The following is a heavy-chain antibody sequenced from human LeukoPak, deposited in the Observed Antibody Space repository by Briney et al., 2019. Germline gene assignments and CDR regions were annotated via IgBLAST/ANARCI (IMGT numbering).Heavy chain of an antibody. V-gene: IGHV3-7*01. CDR2: INPAGSET. CDR3: ARFGYVAAVDV. D-gene: IGHD2-15*01. CDR1: GFSFSAYW. J-gene: IGHJ4*02. Sequence: GWSLRLSCAASGFSFSAYWMTWVRQAPGTGLAEVANINPAGSETYYVDPVKGRFSISRDNAKNLVYLQMNSLRAEDTAVYHCARFGYVAAVDVWGQGTPVTVSS.